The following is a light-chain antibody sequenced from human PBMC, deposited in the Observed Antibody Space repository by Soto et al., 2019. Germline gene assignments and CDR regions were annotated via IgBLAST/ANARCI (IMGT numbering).Light chain of an antibody. CDR2: HAS. CDR3: QQYSSCLYT. Sequence: DLHMTQSPSTLSASAGDRVTITCRASQSISNWLAWYQQKPGKAPKLLIYHASSLESGVPSRFTGSGSGTEFTLTISSLQPDDFATYFCQQYSSCLYTFGQGTKVEIK. J-gene: IGKJ2*01. V-gene: IGKV1-5*01. CDR1: QSISNW.